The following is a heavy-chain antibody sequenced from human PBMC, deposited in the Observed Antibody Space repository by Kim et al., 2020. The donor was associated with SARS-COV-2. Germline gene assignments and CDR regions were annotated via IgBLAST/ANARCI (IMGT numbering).Heavy chain of an antibody. CDR2: ISYDGSNK. D-gene: IGHD2-21*02. V-gene: IGHV3-30*18. J-gene: IGHJ4*02. Sequence: GGSLRLSCAASGFTFSSYGMHWVRQAPGKGLEWVAVISYDGSNKYYADSVKGRFTISRDNSKNTLYLQMNSLRAEDTAVYYCAKGGSTPVVTPDYWGQGTLVTVSS. CDR1: GFTFSSYG. CDR3: AKGGSTPVVTPDY.